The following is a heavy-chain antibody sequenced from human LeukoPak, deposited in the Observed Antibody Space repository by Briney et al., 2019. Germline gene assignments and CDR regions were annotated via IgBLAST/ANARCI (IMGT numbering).Heavy chain of an antibody. Sequence: GSLRLSCAASGFTFSDYYMSWIRQAPGKGLEWVGRISTSGSTNYNPSLKSRVTISTDMSKNQFSLKLSSVTAADTAVYYCARKEWVPYYFDSWGQGALVTVSS. J-gene: IGHJ4*02. V-gene: IGHV4-59*10. D-gene: IGHD3-3*01. CDR3: ARKEWVPYYFDS. CDR1: GFTFSDYY. CDR2: ISTSGST.